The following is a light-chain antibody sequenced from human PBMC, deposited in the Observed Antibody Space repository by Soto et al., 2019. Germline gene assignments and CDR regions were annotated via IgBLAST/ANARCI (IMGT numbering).Light chain of an antibody. CDR3: KQFNSYPLT. CDR1: QGIGSY. J-gene: IGKJ4*01. Sequence: DIQLTQSPSFLSASVGDRVTITCRASQGIGSYLAWYQQKPGKAPKLLIYVASTLQSGVPSRFSGSGSGTEFTLTISSLQPEDFANYYCKQFNSYPLTFGGGTKVEIK. V-gene: IGKV1-9*01. CDR2: VAS.